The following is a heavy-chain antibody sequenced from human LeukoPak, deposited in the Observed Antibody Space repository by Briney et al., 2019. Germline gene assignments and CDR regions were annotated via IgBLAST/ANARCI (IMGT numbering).Heavy chain of an antibody. D-gene: IGHD6-13*01. CDR1: GFTFSSYA. Sequence: GGSLRLSCAASGFTFSSYAMSWVRQAPGKGLEWVSAISGSGGSTYYADSVKGRFTISRDNSKNTLYLQMNSLRAEDTAVYYCAMGQQLVLKAGYFDYWGQGTLVTVSS. V-gene: IGHV3-23*01. J-gene: IGHJ4*02. CDR2: ISGSGGST. CDR3: AMGQQLVLKAGYFDY.